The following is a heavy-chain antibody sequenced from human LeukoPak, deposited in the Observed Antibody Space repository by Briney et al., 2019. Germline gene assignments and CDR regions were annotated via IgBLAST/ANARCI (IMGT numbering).Heavy chain of an antibody. CDR3: AREPPGIAAGPVDY. CDR2: INHRGSA. Sequence: SETLSLTCAVYGGSFSGYYWSWIRQPPGKGRWWVGEINHRGSAKYNPSPTRRVTISVDTSKHRFPLRLRSVSAADTAVYYCAREPPGIAAGPVDYWGQGTLVTVSS. V-gene: IGHV4-34*01. D-gene: IGHD6-13*01. CDR1: GGSFSGYY. J-gene: IGHJ4*02.